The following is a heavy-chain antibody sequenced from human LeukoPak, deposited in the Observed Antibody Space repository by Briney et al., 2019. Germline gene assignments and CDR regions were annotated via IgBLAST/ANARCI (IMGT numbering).Heavy chain of an antibody. V-gene: IGHV4-34*04. D-gene: IGHD4-23*01. CDR1: GGSFSGYH. CDR2: INDRGRT. J-gene: IGHJ4*02. CDR3: ARDPTTVVTLPYYFDF. Sequence: SGTLSLTCAVRGGSFSGYHWNWVRQTPGKGREGRGEINDRGRTNNNPSLMSRGTLSVDTSKKQFSLMLSSVTAADTAVYYCARDPTTVVTLPYYFDFWGQGTLVTVSS.